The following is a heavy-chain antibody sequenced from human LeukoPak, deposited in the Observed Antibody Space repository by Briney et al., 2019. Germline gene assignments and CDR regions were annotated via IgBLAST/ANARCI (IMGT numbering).Heavy chain of an antibody. J-gene: IGHJ4*02. CDR3: AKDMSPGGTVFDQ. CDR1: GYTFTSYD. D-gene: IGHD1-1*01. Sequence: GASVKVSCKASGYTFTSYDINWVRQATGQGLEWMGWMNPNSGNTGYAQKFQGRVTMTRNTSISTAYMELSSLRSEDTAVYYCAKDMSPGGTVFDQWGQGTLVTVSS. CDR2: MNPNSGNT. V-gene: IGHV1-8*01.